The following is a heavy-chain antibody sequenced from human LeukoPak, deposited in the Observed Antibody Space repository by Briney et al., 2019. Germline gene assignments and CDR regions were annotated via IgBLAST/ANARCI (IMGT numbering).Heavy chain of an antibody. CDR2: ISSNGGST. CDR3: VKGPPRGSGYAFDY. J-gene: IGHJ4*02. V-gene: IGHV3-64D*09. Sequence: GGSLRLSCSASGFTFSSYAMHWVRQAPGKGLEFVSVISSNGGSTYYADSVKGRFTISRDNSKNTVHLQMSSLTAEDTAVYYCVKGPPRGSGYAFDYWGRGTLVTVSS. CDR1: GFTFSSYA. D-gene: IGHD3-22*01.